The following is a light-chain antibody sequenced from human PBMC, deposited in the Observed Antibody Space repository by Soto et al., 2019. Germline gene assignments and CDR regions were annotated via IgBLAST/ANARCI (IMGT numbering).Light chain of an antibody. CDR1: QSVSSSN. J-gene: IGKJ3*01. CDR2: GAS. V-gene: IGKV3-20*01. CDR3: QQYGSSPFT. Sequence: EIVLTQSPGTLSLSPGERATLSCRASQSVSSSNLAWYQQKTGQAPRLLIYGASSRATGIPDRFSGSGSGADFPLTISRLEPEDFAAYYCQQYGSSPFTFGPGTKVDIK.